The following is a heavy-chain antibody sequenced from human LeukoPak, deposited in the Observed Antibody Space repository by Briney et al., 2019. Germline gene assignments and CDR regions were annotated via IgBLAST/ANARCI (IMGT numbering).Heavy chain of an antibody. CDR2: INPSGGST. CDR1: GYTFTSYY. CDR3: ARETLSLGYYYYMDV. J-gene: IGHJ6*03. D-gene: IGHD3-16*01. Sequence: ASVKVSCKASGYTFTSYYMHWVRQAPGQGLEWMGIINPSGGSTSYAQKFQGRVTMTRDMSTSTVYMELSSLRSEDTAVYYYARETLSLGYYYYMDVWGKGTTVTVSS. V-gene: IGHV1-46*01.